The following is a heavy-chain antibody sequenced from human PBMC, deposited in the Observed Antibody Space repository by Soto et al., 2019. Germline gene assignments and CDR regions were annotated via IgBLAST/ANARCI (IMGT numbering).Heavy chain of an antibody. CDR3: AGDCFPMVRGVIVDYFDY. J-gene: IGHJ4*02. CDR1: GGSISSGDYY. Sequence: SETLSLTCTVSGGSISSGDYYWSWIRQPPGKGLEWIGYIYYSGSTYYNPSLKSRVTISVDTSKNQFSLKLSSVTAADTAVYYCAGDCFPMVRGVIVDYFDYWGQGTLVTVSS. D-gene: IGHD3-10*01. CDR2: IYYSGST. V-gene: IGHV4-30-4*01.